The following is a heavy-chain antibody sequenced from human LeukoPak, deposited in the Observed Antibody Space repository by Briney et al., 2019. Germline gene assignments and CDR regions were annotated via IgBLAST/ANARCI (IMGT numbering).Heavy chain of an antibody. Sequence: ASVKVSCKASGYTFTGYYMHWVRQAPGQGLEGMGWINPNSGGTNYAQKFQGRVTMTRDTSISTAYMELSRLRSDDTAVYYCARGSIAAAGTPDYWGQGTLVTVSS. CDR3: ARGSIAAAGTPDY. V-gene: IGHV1-2*02. CDR2: INPNSGGT. D-gene: IGHD6-13*01. J-gene: IGHJ4*02. CDR1: GYTFTGYY.